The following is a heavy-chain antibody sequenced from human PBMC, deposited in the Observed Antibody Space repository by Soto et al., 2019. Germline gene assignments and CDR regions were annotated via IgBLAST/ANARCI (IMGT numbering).Heavy chain of an antibody. J-gene: IGHJ3*02. CDR1: GLTLSSYW. CDR2: INRDGSKQ. CDR3: ARDVSPGTSSLYLDAFDI. Sequence: EVQLEESGGDLFQPGGSLRVSCSASGLTLSSYWMTWVRQAPGKGLEWVANINRDGSKQSYLDSVRGRFTISRDNVRQSLYLQMNSLRADDTALYYCARDVSPGTSSLYLDAFDIWGQGTMVTVSS. D-gene: IGHD6-13*01. V-gene: IGHV3-7*05.